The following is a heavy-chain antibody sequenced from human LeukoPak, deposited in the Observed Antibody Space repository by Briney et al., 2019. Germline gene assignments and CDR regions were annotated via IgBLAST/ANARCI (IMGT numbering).Heavy chain of an antibody. CDR1: GGSISSGSYY. J-gene: IGHJ6*03. CDR2: IYTSGST. V-gene: IGHV4-61*02. Sequence: SETLSFTCTVSGGSISSGSYYWSWLRQPAGKGLEWIGRIYTSGSTNYNTSLKSRVTISVDTSKNQFSLKLSSVTAADTAVYYCARDGNYDFWSGYPSESHYYYYYMDVWGKGTTVTVSS. D-gene: IGHD3-3*01. CDR3: ARDGNYDFWSGYPSESHYYYYYMDV.